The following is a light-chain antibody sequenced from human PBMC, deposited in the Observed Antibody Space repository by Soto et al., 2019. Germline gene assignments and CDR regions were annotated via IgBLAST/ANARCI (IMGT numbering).Light chain of an antibody. V-gene: IGKV3-15*01. CDR3: QHYNNWPIT. CDR1: QSFSGS. Sequence: EIVMTQSPATLSVSPGERATLSCRACQSFSGSLAWYQQRPGQAPSLLIYGTSTRATGAPARFSGSGSGTDFTLTISSLQAADFAVYHCQHYNNWPITFGQGTRLEIK. J-gene: IGKJ5*01. CDR2: GTS.